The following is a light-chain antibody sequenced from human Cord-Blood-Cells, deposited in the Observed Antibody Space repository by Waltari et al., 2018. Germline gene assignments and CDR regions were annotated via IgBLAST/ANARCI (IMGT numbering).Light chain of an antibody. V-gene: IGLV2-8*01. Sequence: PSASGSPGQSVTISCIGTSGDVGGFNYVSWYQQHQGKAPKLTIYEISKRPSGVPDRFSGPKSGNTASLTVSGLQAEDEADYYCSSYAGSNNFVFGTGTKVSVL. CDR1: SGDVGGFNY. J-gene: IGLJ1*01. CDR2: EIS. CDR3: SSYAGSNNFV.